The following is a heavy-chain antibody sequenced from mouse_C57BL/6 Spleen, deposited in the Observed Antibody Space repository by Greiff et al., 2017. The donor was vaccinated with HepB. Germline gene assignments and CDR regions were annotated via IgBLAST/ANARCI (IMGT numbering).Heavy chain of an antibody. Sequence: QVQLQQPGAELVKPGASVKVSCKASGYTFTSYWMHWVKQRPGQGLEWIGRIHPSDSDTNYNEKFKSKATLTVDKSSSTAYMQLSSLTSEDSAVYYCASREDWDGAWFAYWGQGTLVTVSA. CDR3: ASREDWDGAWFAY. CDR2: IHPSDSDT. J-gene: IGHJ3*01. D-gene: IGHD4-1*01. V-gene: IGHV1-74*01. CDR1: GYTFTSYW.